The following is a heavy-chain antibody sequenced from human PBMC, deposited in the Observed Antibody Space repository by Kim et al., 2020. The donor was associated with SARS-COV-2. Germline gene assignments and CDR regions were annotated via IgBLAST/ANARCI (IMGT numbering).Heavy chain of an antibody. CDR3: ARGSIAAAQVYFDY. D-gene: IGHD6-13*01. Sequence: SETLSLTCAVYGGSFSGYYWSWIRQPPGKGLEWIGEINHSGSTNYNPSLKSRVTISVDTSKNQFSLKLSSVTAADTAVYYCARGSIAAAQVYFDYWGQGTLVTVSS. J-gene: IGHJ4*02. CDR1: GGSFSGYY. V-gene: IGHV4-34*01. CDR2: INHSGST.